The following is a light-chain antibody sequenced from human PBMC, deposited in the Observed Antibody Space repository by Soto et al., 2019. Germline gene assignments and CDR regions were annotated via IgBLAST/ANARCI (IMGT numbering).Light chain of an antibody. Sequence: ILLTQSPGPLSLSPSERAPLSGRASQSVSSRYLAWYQQKPGRAPRLLIYGASTRATGIPARFSGSGSGTEFTLTISSLQSEDFAVYYCQQYNYWPPITFGQGTRLEIK. CDR1: QSVSSRY. CDR2: GAS. V-gene: IGKV3-15*01. J-gene: IGKJ5*01. CDR3: QQYNYWPPIT.